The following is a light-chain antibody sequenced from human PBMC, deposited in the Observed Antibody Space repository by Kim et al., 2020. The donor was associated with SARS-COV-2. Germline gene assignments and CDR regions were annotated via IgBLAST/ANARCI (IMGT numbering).Light chain of an antibody. V-gene: IGLV3-9*01. CDR2: KDS. CDR1: NIQTLN. Sequence: SYELTQPLSVSVVLGQTARLTCGGNNIQTLNVHWYRQKPGQAPVLVMSKDSKRPSGIPERFSGSNSGYTATLTISTAQADDEADYYCQVWDSGSWVFGGG. J-gene: IGLJ3*02. CDR3: QVWDSGSWV.